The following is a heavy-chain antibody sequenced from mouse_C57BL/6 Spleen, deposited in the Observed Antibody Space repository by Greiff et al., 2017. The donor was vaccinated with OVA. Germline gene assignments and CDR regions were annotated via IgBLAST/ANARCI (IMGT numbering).Heavy chain of an antibody. Sequence: QVQLKQPGAELVRPGSSVKLSCKASGYTFTSYWMHWVKQRPIQGLEWIGNIDPSDSETHYNQKFKDKATLTVDKSSSTAYMQLSSLTSEDSAVYYCARSGDSWFAYWGQGTLVTVSA. V-gene: IGHV1-52*01. CDR1: GYTFTSYW. J-gene: IGHJ3*01. CDR3: ARSGDSWFAY. D-gene: IGHD3-1*01. CDR2: IDPSDSET.